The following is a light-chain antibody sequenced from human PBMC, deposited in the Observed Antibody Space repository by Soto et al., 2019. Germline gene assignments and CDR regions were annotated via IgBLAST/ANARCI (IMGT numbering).Light chain of an antibody. CDR2: EGN. Sequence: QSALTQPASVSGSPGQSITISCTGTSSDGGSYNLVSWYQQHPGKAPKLIIFEGNERPSGVSNRFSGSKSGNTASLTLSGLQAEDEADYYCCSYAGSTTSHVVFGGGTKLTVL. J-gene: IGLJ2*01. CDR1: SSDGGSYNL. V-gene: IGLV2-23*01. CDR3: CSYAGSTTSHVV.